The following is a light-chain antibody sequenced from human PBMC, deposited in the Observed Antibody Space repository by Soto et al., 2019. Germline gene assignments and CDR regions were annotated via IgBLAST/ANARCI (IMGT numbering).Light chain of an antibody. CDR1: SGSIASNY. Sequence: NFMLTQPHSVSESPGKTVTISCTRSSGSIASNYVQWYQQRPGSAPTTVIYEHNQRPSGVPDRFSGSTDGSSNSASLTISGLQTEDEADYYCQSFGNSTVIFGGGTKVTVL. CDR2: EHN. CDR3: QSFGNSTVI. J-gene: IGLJ2*01. V-gene: IGLV6-57*04.